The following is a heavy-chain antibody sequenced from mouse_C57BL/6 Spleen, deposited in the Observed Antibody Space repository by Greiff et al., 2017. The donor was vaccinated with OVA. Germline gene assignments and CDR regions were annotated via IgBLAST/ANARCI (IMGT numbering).Heavy chain of an antibody. CDR3: ARDYGPYYFDD. V-gene: IGHV1-64*01. CDR2: IHPNSGST. Sequence: QVQLQQSGAELVKPGASVKLSCKASGYTFTSYWMHWVKQRPGQGLEWIGMIHPNSGSTNYNEKFKSKATLTVDKSSSTAYMQLSSLTSEDSAVYYCARDYGPYYFDDWGQGTTLTVSS. J-gene: IGHJ2*01. CDR1: GYTFTSYW. D-gene: IGHD2-4*01.